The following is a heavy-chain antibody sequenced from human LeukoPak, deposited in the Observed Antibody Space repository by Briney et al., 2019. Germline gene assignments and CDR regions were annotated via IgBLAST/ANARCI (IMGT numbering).Heavy chain of an antibody. CDR3: AKDYLGSSGFSYYFDY. Sequence: GGSLRLSGAASGFSFSSYARSWVRKTPGKGLDWVSPISGSGATTYYADSVKGRFTISRDNSRNTLYLQMNSLRAEDTAVYYCAKDYLGSSGFSYYFDYWGQGTLVTVSS. CDR1: GFSFSSYA. J-gene: IGHJ4*02. CDR2: ISGSGATT. V-gene: IGHV3-23*01. D-gene: IGHD3-22*01.